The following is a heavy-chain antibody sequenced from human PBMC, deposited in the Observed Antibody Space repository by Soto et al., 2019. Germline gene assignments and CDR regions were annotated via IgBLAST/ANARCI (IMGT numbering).Heavy chain of an antibody. V-gene: IGHV3-33*01. CDR3: VREYCSSTSCLNWFDP. D-gene: IGHD2-2*01. J-gene: IGHJ5*02. CDR1: GFTFSSYG. CDR2: ISSNGSNK. Sequence: GGSLRLSCAASGFTFSSYGMHWVRQAPGKGLEWVSVISSNGSNKYYADSVKGRFTISRDNAKNTLYLQMNSLRAEDTAVYYCVREYCSSTSCLNWFDPWGQGTLVTVSS.